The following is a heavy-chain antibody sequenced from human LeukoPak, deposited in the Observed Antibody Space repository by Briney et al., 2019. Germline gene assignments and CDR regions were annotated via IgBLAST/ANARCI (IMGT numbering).Heavy chain of an antibody. V-gene: IGHV4-31*03. CDR2: IYYSGST. CDR1: GGCISSGGYY. Sequence: SETLSLTCTVSGGCISSGGYYWSWIRQHPGKGLEWIGYIYYSGSTYYDPSLKSRVTISVDTSKNQFSLKLSSVTAADTAVYYCARAPPNYYDSSGYDAFDIWGQGTMVTVSS. J-gene: IGHJ3*02. D-gene: IGHD3-22*01. CDR3: ARAPPNYYDSSGYDAFDI.